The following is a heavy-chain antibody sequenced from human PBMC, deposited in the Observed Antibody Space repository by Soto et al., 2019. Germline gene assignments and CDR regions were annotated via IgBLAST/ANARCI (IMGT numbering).Heavy chain of an antibody. CDR3: ARDWRVFVVVQAANPSYYGMDV. CDR1: GGTFSSYA. Sequence: QVQLVQSGAEVKKPGSSVKVSCKASGGTFSSYAISWVRQAPGQGLEWMGGIIPIFGTANYAQKFQGRVTITADEATSTAYMELSSLRSEDTAVYYCARDWRVFVVVQAANPSYYGMDVWGQGTTVTVSS. J-gene: IGHJ6*02. D-gene: IGHD2-2*01. CDR2: IIPIFGTA. V-gene: IGHV1-69*01.